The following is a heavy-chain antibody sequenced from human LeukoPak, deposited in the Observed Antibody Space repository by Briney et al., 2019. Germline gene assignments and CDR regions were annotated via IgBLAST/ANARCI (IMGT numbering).Heavy chain of an antibody. Sequence: SETLSLTCTVSGGSISSYYWSWIRQPAGKGLEWIGRIYTSGSTNYNPSLKSRVTMSVDTYKNQFSLKLSSVTAADTAVYYCARGRVVVVAATRGNWFDPWGQGTLVTVSS. J-gene: IGHJ5*02. CDR2: IYTSGST. CDR3: ARGRVVVVAATRGNWFDP. D-gene: IGHD2-15*01. V-gene: IGHV4-4*07. CDR1: GGSISSYY.